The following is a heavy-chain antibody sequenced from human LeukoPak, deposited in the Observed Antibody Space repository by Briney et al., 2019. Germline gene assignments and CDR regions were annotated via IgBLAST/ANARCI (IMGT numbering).Heavy chain of an antibody. Sequence: ASVKVSCKASGYTFTSYYMHWVRQAPGQGLEWMGIINPSGGSTSYAQKFQGRVTMTRDTSTSTVYMELSSLRSEDTAVYYCARSKTRVVGASHRYYYGMDVWGQGTTVTVSS. CDR1: GYTFTSYY. D-gene: IGHD1-26*01. V-gene: IGHV1-46*01. CDR3: ARSKTRVVGASHRYYYGMDV. CDR2: INPSGGST. J-gene: IGHJ6*02.